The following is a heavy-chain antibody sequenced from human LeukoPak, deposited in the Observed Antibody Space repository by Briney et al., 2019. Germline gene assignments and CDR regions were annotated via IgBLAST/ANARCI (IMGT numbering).Heavy chain of an antibody. CDR1: GFTFSSYA. Sequence: PGGSLRLSCAASGFTFSSYAMHWVRQAPGKGLEWVAVISYDGSNKYYADSVKGRFTISRDNSKNTLYLQMNSLRAEDTAVYYCARDRPGAGFDYWGQGTLVTVSS. V-gene: IGHV3-30*01. D-gene: IGHD6-19*01. CDR3: ARDRPGAGFDY. CDR2: ISYDGSNK. J-gene: IGHJ4*02.